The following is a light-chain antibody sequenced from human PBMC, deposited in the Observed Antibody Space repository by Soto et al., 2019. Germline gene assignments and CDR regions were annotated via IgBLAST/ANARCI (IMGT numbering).Light chain of an antibody. CDR1: QSVSSY. J-gene: IGKJ4*01. Sequence: EIVLTQSPATLSLSPWDRATLSFRASQSVSSYLAWYQQKPGQAPRLLIYDASNRATGIPARFSGRKSGTQFTLTIDSLQPEDFATYYCQQVKTYPRTFGGGTKVDIK. CDR3: QQVKTYPRT. CDR2: DAS. V-gene: IGKV3-11*01.